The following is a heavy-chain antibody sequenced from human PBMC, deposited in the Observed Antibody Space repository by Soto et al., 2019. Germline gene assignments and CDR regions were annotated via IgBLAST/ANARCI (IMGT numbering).Heavy chain of an antibody. CDR2: INAGNGNT. CDR3: AREVVAATVYYYYYYMDV. D-gene: IGHD2-15*01. CDR1: GYTFTSYA. J-gene: IGHJ6*03. Sequence: ASVKVSCKASGYTFTSYAMHWVRQAPGQRLEWMGWINAGNGNTKYSQKFQGRVTITRDTSASTAYMELSSLRSEDTAVYYCAREVVAATVYYYYYYMDVWGKGTTVTVSS. V-gene: IGHV1-3*01.